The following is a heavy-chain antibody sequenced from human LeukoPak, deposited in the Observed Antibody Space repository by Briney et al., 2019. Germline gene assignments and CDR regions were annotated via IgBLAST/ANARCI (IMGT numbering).Heavy chain of an antibody. Sequence: PGESLKISCKGLGYDFSTYWNAWVRQRPGKGLEWMGIIYPGGSETRYDPSFQGQVTISADRSTSTAYLQWSSLGASDTAMYYCARASRDGYNQNFDHWGQGTLVAVSS. D-gene: IGHD5-24*01. V-gene: IGHV5-51*01. J-gene: IGHJ4*02. CDR1: GYDFSTYW. CDR2: IYPGGSET. CDR3: ARASRDGYNQNFDH.